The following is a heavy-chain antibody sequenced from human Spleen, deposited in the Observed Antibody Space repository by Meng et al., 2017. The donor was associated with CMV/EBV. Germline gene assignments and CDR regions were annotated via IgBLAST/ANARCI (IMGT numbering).Heavy chain of an antibody. CDR3: ARERGYDSSGYYTTTYFDY. CDR1: GFTFSSYE. V-gene: IGHV3-48*03. J-gene: IGHJ4*02. D-gene: IGHD3-22*01. CDR2: ISSSGSTI. Sequence: GESLKISCAASGFTFSSYEMNWVRQAPGKGLERVSYISSSGSTIYYADSVKGRFTISRDNAKNSLYLQMNSLRAEDTAVYYCARERGYDSSGYYTTTYFDYWGQGTLVTVSS.